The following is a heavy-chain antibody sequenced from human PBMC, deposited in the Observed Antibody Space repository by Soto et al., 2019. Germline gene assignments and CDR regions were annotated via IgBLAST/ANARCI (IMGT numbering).Heavy chain of an antibody. Sequence: RGALLVCCASSGFTFSIYAMDWVRQAPGKGLEWVAVISYDGSNKYYADSVKGRFTISRDNSKNTLYLQMNSLRAEDTAVYYCARHPLYGYDSSGYYGDYWGQGTMVTVSS. CDR1: GFTFSIYA. CDR3: ARHPLYGYDSSGYYGDY. CDR2: ISYDGSNK. D-gene: IGHD3-22*01. V-gene: IGHV3-30-3*01. J-gene: IGHJ4*02.